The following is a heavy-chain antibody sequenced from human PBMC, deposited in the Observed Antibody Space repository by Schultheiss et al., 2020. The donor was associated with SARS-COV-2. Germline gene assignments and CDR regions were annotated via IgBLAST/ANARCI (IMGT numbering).Heavy chain of an antibody. CDR3: AREAATDYYGSGSPGD. CDR1: GHIFTGYF. J-gene: IGHJ4*02. D-gene: IGHD3-10*01. CDR2: INPSSGST. Sequence: ASVKVSCKTSGHIFTGYFLHWVRQAPGQGLEWMGRINPSSGSTNYAQKFQGRVTMTRDTSTSTAYMELSSLRSEDTAVYYCAREAATDYYGSGSPGDWGQGTLVTVSS. V-gene: IGHV1-46*01.